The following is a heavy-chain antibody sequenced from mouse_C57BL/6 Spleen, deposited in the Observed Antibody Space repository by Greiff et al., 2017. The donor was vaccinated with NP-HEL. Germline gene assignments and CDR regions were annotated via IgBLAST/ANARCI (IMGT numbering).Heavy chain of an antibody. CDR1: GYTFTSYW. J-gene: IGHJ4*01. CDR2: IDPSDSYT. V-gene: IGHV1-69*01. Sequence: QVQLQQPGAELVMPGASVKLSCKASGYTFTSYWMHWVKQRPGQGLEWIGEIDPSDSYTNYNQKFKGKSTLTVDKSSSTAYMQLSSLTSEDSAVYYCARGLTDAMDYWGQGTSVTVSS. CDR3: ARGLTDAMDY. D-gene: IGHD4-1*01.